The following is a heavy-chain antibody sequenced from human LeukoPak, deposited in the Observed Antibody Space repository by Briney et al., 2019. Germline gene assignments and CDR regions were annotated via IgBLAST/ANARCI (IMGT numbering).Heavy chain of an antibody. CDR3: AKDKDTPATAQPQRGYFES. D-gene: IGHD2-15*01. J-gene: IGHJ4*02. Sequence: SCKVSGYTLTELSMHWVRQAPGKGLEWVAVIWYDGSHQYYADSVKGRFTISRDNSKNTLDLQMNSLRVEDTAVYFCAKDKDTPATAQPQRGYFESWGQGTLVTVSS. V-gene: IGHV3-33*06. CDR1: GYTLTELS. CDR2: IWYDGSHQ.